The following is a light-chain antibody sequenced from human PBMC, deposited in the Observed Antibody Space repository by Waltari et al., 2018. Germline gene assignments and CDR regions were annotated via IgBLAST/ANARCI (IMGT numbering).Light chain of an antibody. Sequence: QSVLTQPPSVSGAPGQRVTISCTGSSSDLGDAYDDKWYQQLPGTAPQILIYANLNRPSSVPYRFSCSKSGTSASLAITCLHAEDEAVYYCQSFDSSLSGVVFGGGTKLTVL. J-gene: IGLJ2*01. V-gene: IGLV1-40*01. CDR3: QSFDSSLSGVV. CDR2: ANL. CDR1: SSDLGDAYD.